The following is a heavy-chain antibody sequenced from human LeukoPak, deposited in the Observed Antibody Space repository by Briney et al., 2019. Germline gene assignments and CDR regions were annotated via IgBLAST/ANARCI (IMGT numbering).Heavy chain of an antibody. J-gene: IGHJ5*02. Sequence: ASVTVSCKASGYTFSSYGISWVRQAPGQGLEWMGWISAYNGNTIYAQKLQGRVTMTTDTSTSTAYMELRSLRSDDTAVYYCARDGDHCSSTSCYSWFGPWGQGTLVTVSS. V-gene: IGHV1-18*01. CDR1: GYTFSSYG. CDR2: ISAYNGNT. D-gene: IGHD2-2*02. CDR3: ARDGDHCSSTSCYSWFGP.